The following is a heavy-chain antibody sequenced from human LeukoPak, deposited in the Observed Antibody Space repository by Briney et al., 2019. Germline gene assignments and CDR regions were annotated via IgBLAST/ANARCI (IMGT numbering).Heavy chain of an antibody. Sequence: KPSETLSLTCAVYGGSFSGYYWSWIRQPPGKGLEWIGEINHSGSTNYSPSLKSRVTISVDTSKNQFSLKLSSVTAADTAVYYCARGDSPAPRKNPPMDTAMVLRFDPWGQGTLVTVSS. J-gene: IGHJ5*02. D-gene: IGHD5-18*01. CDR2: INHSGST. CDR3: ARGDSPAPRKNPPMDTAMVLRFDP. CDR1: GGSFSGYY. V-gene: IGHV4-34*01.